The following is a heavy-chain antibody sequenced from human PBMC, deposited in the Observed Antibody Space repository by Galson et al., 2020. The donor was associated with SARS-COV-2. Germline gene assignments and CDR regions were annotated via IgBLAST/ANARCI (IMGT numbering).Heavy chain of an antibody. V-gene: IGHV3-23*01. CDR1: GITFSSYT. CDR2: VSDSGRNT. Sequence: GESLKISCAASGITFSSYTMSWVRQAPGKGLEWVSTVSDSGRNTYYPDSVKGRFTISRDNSKNTLYLQMSSLRAEDTAVYYCAKLGYCTGGSCYQPLWGQGTLVTVSS. D-gene: IGHD2-15*01. CDR3: AKLGYCTGGSCYQPL. J-gene: IGHJ4*02.